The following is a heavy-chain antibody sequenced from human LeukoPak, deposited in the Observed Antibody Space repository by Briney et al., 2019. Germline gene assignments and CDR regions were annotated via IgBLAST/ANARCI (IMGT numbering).Heavy chain of an antibody. Sequence: GGSLRLSCAASGFSFSTNRMHWVRQAPGKGLVWLSRLYSDGSVTGYADSVKGRFTISRDNAMNTLYLQMNSLRVEDTAVYYCARDPGSNGGDWYFDLWGRGTLVTVSS. CDR2: LYSDGSVT. D-gene: IGHD3-16*01. J-gene: IGHJ2*01. CDR3: ARDPGSNGGDWYFDL. V-gene: IGHV3-74*01. CDR1: GFSFSTNR.